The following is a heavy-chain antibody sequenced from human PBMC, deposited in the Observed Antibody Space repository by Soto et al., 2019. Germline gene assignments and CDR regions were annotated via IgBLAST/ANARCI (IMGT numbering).Heavy chain of an antibody. CDR2: MNPNSNNT. J-gene: IGHJ5*01. Sequence: QVQLVQSGAEVKTPGASVKVSCKASGYTFASYDINWVRQAPGQGLEWMGWMNPNSNNTGYAQKLQGRLTLTRDIALSRAHMQLTSPRNGDTAVYYCARSDGYNFNWLDSWGQGTLVTVSA. V-gene: IGHV1-8*01. CDR1: GYTFASYD. D-gene: IGHD2-21*01. CDR3: ARSDGYNFNWLDS.